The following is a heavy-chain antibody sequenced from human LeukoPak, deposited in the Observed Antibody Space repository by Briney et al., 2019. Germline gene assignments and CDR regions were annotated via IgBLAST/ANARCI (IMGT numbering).Heavy chain of an antibody. CDR2: IYYSGST. D-gene: IGHD6-19*01. V-gene: IGHV4-59*01. CDR3: ARVSRSGWFDY. CDR1: GGSISSYY. J-gene: IGHJ4*02. Sequence: PSETLSLTCTVSGGSISSYYWSWIRQPPGKGLEWIGYIYYSGSTNYNPSLNSRVTISVDTSKNQFFLKLSSVTAADTAVYHCARVSRSGWFDYWGQGTLVTVSS.